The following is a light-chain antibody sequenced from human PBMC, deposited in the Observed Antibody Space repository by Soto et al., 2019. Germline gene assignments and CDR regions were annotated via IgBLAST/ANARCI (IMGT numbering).Light chain of an antibody. V-gene: IGKV1-5*01. Sequence: EIQMTQSASTLSASVGDRATIACRASQSISTWLAWYQQKLGKAPKLLVYDASNLQSGVPSRFSGSGAGTEFTLTISTLQPHDFATYYCQQYETYSPLTFGGGTKVDIK. J-gene: IGKJ4*01. CDR1: QSISTW. CDR2: DAS. CDR3: QQYETYSPLT.